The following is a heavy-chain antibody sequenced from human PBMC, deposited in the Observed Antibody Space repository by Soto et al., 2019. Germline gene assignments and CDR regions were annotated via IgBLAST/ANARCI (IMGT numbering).Heavy chain of an antibody. CDR1: GDSISSYY. CDR2: IYYSGST. D-gene: IGHD3-10*01. Sequence: PSETMSLTCTVSGDSISSYYCSWIRQPPGKGLEWIGYIYYSGSTNYNPSLKSRVTISVDTSENQFSLKLSSVTAADTAVYYCARANNYGSGSYSNLGMDVWGQGTTVNVS. CDR3: ARANNYGSGSYSNLGMDV. J-gene: IGHJ6*02. V-gene: IGHV4-59*01.